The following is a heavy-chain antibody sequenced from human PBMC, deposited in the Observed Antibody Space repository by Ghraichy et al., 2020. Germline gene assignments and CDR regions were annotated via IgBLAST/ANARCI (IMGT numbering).Heavy chain of an antibody. Sequence: GGSLRLSCAASGFTFSSYEMNWVRQAPGKGLEWVSYISSSGSNIYYADSVKGRFTISRDNAKNSLYLQMNTLRAEDTAVYYCAREAKDCSSTCLYYYAMDVWGQGTTVTVSS. CDR1: GFTFSSYE. D-gene: IGHD2-2*01. CDR3: AREAKDCSSTCLYYYAMDV. J-gene: IGHJ6*02. V-gene: IGHV3-48*03. CDR2: ISSSGSNI.